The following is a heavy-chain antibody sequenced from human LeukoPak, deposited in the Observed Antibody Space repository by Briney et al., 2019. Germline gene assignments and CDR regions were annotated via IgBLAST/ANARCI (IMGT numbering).Heavy chain of an antibody. D-gene: IGHD1-26*01. J-gene: IGHJ4*02. CDR1: GFTFSDYY. CDR2: ISSSGSTI. CDR3: ARAGFLGNERKSYSGSYDWYHY. V-gene: IGHV3-11*01. Sequence: PGGSLRLSCAASGFTFSDYYMSWIRQAPGKGLEWVSYISSSGSTIYYADSVKGRFTISRDNAKNSLYLQMNSPRAEDTAVYYCARAGFLGNERKSYSGSYDWYHYWGQGTLVTVSS.